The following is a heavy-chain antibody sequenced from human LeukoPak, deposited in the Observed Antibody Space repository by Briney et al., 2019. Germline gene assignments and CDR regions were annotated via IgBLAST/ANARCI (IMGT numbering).Heavy chain of an antibody. D-gene: IGHD3-3*01. CDR3: ARDQYDAWSRRGNFDS. CDR2: ISGSDGST. CDR1: RFTFSTYA. J-gene: IGHJ4*02. V-gene: IGHV3-23*01. Sequence: SGGSLRLSCAASRFTFSTYAMSWVRQPPGKGLEWVSAISGSDGSTYYADSVKGRFTISRDNTKNSLYLQMNSLRVEDTAVFYCARDQYDAWSRRGNFDSWGQGTLVIVSS.